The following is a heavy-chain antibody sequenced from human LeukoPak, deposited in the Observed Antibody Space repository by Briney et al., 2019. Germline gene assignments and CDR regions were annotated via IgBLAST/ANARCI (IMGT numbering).Heavy chain of an antibody. V-gene: IGHV1-46*01. Sequence: GASVKVSCKASGYTFTGYYMHWVRQAPGQGLEWMGIINPSGGSTSYAQKFQGRVTMTRDTSTSTVYMELSSLRSEDTAVYYCARGVGYSYGTYYFDYWGQGTLVTVPS. J-gene: IGHJ4*02. CDR1: GYTFTGYY. CDR3: ARGVGYSYGTYYFDY. D-gene: IGHD5-18*01. CDR2: INPSGGST.